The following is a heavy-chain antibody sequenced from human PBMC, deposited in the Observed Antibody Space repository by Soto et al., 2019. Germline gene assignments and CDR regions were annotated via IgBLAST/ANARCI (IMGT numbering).Heavy chain of an antibody. CDR1: GFTFSSYT. V-gene: IGHV3-74*01. CDR3: ALKHSSSWAYFYYYMDV. J-gene: IGHJ6*03. Sequence: GGSLRLSCAASGFTFSSYTMYWVRQAPGKGLVWVSRISSDGGTTTYADSVKGRLTISRDNVKNTLYLQMDTLRAEDTAVYYCALKHSSSWAYFYYYMDVWGKGTTVTVSS. CDR2: ISSDGGTT. D-gene: IGHD6-13*01.